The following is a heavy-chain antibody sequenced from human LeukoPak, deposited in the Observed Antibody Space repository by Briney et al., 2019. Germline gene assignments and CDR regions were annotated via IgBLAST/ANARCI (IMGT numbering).Heavy chain of an antibody. V-gene: IGHV4-34*01. J-gene: IGHJ3*02. Sequence: PSETLSLTCAVYGGSFSGYYWSWIRQPPGKGLEWIGSIYHSGSTYYNPSLKSRVTISVDTSKNQFSLKLSSVTAADTAVYYCARDGQLIPHDAFDIWGQGTMVTVSS. CDR1: GGSFSGYY. CDR2: IYHSGST. CDR3: ARDGQLIPHDAFDI. D-gene: IGHD2-8*01.